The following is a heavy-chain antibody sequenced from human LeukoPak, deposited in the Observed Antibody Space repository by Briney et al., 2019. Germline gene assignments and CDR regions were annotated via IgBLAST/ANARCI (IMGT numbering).Heavy chain of an antibody. J-gene: IGHJ4*02. V-gene: IGHV3-53*01. Sequence: PGGSLRLSCAASGFTVSSNYMSWVRQAPGKGLEWVSVIYSDGSTYYADSVKGRFTISRDSSKNTLYLQMNSLRAEDTAVYYCARTRVPAGMGIDYWGQGTLVTVPS. CDR1: GFTVSSNY. CDR2: IYSDGST. CDR3: ARTRVPAGMGIDY. D-gene: IGHD2-2*01.